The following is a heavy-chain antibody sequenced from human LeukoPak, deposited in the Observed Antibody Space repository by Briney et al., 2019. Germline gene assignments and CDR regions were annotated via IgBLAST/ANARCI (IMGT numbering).Heavy chain of an antibody. CDR3: AKDIKLELTFDY. J-gene: IGHJ4*02. Sequence: GGSLRLSCAASGFTFDDYAMRWVRQAPGKGLEWVSLISGDGGSTYYADSVKGRFTISRDNSKNSLYLQMNSLRTEDTALYYCAKDIKLELTFDYWGQGTLVTVSS. D-gene: IGHD1-7*01. V-gene: IGHV3-43*02. CDR1: GFTFDDYA. CDR2: ISGDGGST.